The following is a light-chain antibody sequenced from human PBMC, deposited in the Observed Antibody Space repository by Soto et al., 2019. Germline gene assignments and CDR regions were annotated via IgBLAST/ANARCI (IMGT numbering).Light chain of an antibody. CDR3: QQNYSTLYT. J-gene: IGKJ2*01. V-gene: IGKV1-39*01. CDR2: ATS. Sequence: DVQMTQSPSSLSASVGDRVTISCRASQSIINYLNWYQKKTGQDPKLLISATSTLQSGVPSRFSGSGSGTDFNLTISRLQTEDFATYYCQQNYSTLYTFGQGTK. CDR1: QSIINY.